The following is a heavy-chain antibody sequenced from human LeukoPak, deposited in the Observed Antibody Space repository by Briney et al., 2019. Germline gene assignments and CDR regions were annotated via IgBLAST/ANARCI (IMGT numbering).Heavy chain of an antibody. V-gene: IGHV3-11*01. CDR2: ISSSGGTI. D-gene: IGHD6-13*01. J-gene: IGHJ5*02. Sequence: GGSLRLSCAASGFTVSNDYMSWVRQAPGKGLEWVSYISSSGGTIYYADSVKGRFTISRDNAKNSLYLQMNSLRAEDTAVYYCARDQSSSWYNAWFDPWGQGTLVTVSS. CDR3: ARDQSSSWYNAWFDP. CDR1: GFTVSNDY.